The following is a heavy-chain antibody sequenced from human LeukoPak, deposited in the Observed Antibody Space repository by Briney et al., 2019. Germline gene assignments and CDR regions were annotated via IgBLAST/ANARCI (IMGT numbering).Heavy chain of an antibody. J-gene: IGHJ4*02. D-gene: IGHD2-2*02. V-gene: IGHV4-39*07. CDR1: GGSISSSRYN. Sequence: SETLSLTCSVSGGSISSSRYNWGLIRQPPGKGLEWIGSIFYSGSTYYNPSLKSRVSMSVDTSKNQFSLKLSSVTAADTAVYYCAREEYRPGQYSFDYWGQGTLVTVSS. CDR3: AREEYRPGQYSFDY. CDR2: IFYSGST.